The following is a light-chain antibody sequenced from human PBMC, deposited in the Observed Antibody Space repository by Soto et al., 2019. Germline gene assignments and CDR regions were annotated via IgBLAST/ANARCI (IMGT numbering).Light chain of an antibody. J-gene: IGLJ1*01. CDR3: QSYDSSLSGYV. CDR2: GIN. V-gene: IGLV1-40*01. CDR1: SSNIGAGYD. Sequence: QSVLTQPPSVSGAPGQRVTISCTGSSSNIGAGYDVHWFQQFPGTAPKVIIYGINDRPSGVPDRFSGSKPDTSASLAITGLQAEDEADYYCQSYDSSLSGYVFGPGTKVTVL.